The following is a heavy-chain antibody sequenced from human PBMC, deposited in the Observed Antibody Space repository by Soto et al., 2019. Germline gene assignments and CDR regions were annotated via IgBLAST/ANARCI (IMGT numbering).Heavy chain of an antibody. CDR2: ISGSGGST. J-gene: IGHJ4*02. CDR3: AKATWDPFGVVQYFDY. CDR1: GFTFSSYS. D-gene: IGHD3-3*01. Sequence: XGGLRRTCAAAGFTFSSYSMSWVRQAPGKGLDWVSAISGSGGSTYYADSVKGRFTISRDNSKNTLYLQMNSLRAEDTAVYYCAKATWDPFGVVQYFDYWGQGTLVTVSS. V-gene: IGHV3-23*01.